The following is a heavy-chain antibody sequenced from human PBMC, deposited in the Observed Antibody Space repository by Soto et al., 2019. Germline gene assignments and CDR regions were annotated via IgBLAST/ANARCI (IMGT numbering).Heavy chain of an antibody. D-gene: IGHD4-4*01. CDR2: ISGSGGST. V-gene: IGHV3-23*01. J-gene: IGHJ6*02. CDR1: GFTFSSYA. CDR3: AKAYYSNYYYYGMDV. Sequence: GGSLRLSCAASGFTFSSYAMSWVRQAPGKGLEWVPAISGSGGSTYYADSVKGRFTISRDNSKNTLYLQMNSLRAEDTAVYYCAKAYYSNYYYYGMDVWGQGTTVTVSS.